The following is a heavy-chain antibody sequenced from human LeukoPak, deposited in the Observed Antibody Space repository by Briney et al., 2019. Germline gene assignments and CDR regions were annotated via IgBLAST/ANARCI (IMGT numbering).Heavy chain of an antibody. CDR2: IYYSWSS. D-gene: IGHD4-11*01. V-gene: IGHV4-31*03. J-gene: IGHJ6*03. CDR3: AKDNGDYRSIYYYMDV. CDR1: GGSINSGGSY. Sequence: SETLSLTCTVSGGSINSGGSYWSWIRQHPGKGLEWIGCIYYSWSSYYNPSLKSRVTLSLDTSKNQFSLKLSSVTAADTAVYYCAKDNGDYRSIYYYMDVWGKGTTVTVSS.